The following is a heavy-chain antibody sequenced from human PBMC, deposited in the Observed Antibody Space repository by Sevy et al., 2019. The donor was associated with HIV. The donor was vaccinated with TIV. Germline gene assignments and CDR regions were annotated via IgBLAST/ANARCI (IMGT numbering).Heavy chain of an antibody. Sequence: ASVKVSCKASGYTFTGYYMHWVRQAPGQGLEWMGWINPNSGGTNYAQKFQGWVTMTRDTSISTAYMELSRLRSDDTAVYYCARVSYDSSGYGGHYFDYWGQGTLVTVSS. CDR1: GYTFTGYY. CDR3: ARVSYDSSGYGGHYFDY. J-gene: IGHJ4*02. D-gene: IGHD3-22*01. CDR2: INPNSGGT. V-gene: IGHV1-2*04.